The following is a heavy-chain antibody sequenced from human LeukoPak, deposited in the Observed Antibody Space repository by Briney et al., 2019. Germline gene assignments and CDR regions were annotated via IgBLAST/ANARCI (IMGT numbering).Heavy chain of an antibody. CDR1: GGTFSSYA. J-gene: IGHJ5*02. CDR2: IIPILGIA. D-gene: IGHD5-24*01. Sequence: ASVKVSCKASGGTFSSYAISWVRQAPGQGLEWMGRIIPILGIANYAQKFQGRVTITADKSTSTAYMELSSLRSEDTAVYYCARGDGYTNNWFDPWGQGTLVTVSS. CDR3: ARGDGYTNNWFDP. V-gene: IGHV1-69*04.